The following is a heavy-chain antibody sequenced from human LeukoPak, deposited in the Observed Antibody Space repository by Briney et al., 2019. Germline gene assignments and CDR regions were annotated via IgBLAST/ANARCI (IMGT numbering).Heavy chain of an antibody. D-gene: IGHD2-15*01. CDR2: VYYSGNT. V-gene: IGHV4-59*01. CDR3: ARVGSGNFDF. J-gene: IGHJ4*02. CDR1: GGSISTYY. Sequence: SETLSLTCTVSGGSISTYYWSWVRQPPGKGLEWIGCVYYSGNTNYNPSLKSRVTISIDTSKDQFSLKLTSVTAADTAVYYCARVGSGNFDFWGQGTLVTVSS.